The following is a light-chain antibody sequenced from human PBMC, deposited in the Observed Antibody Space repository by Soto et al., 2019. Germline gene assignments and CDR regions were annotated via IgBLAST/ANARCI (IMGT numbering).Light chain of an antibody. J-gene: IGKJ1*01. CDR3: QQYNTWPRT. CDR1: LSVRNS. Sequence: EIVMTQSPATLSVSPGQSATLSCRASLSVRNSLAWHQQKPGQAPRLLIYGASTRATGIPGRFSGSGSGTEFSLTISSLQSEDIDVYYCQQYNTWPRTFGQATKVE. CDR2: GAS. V-gene: IGKV3-15*01.